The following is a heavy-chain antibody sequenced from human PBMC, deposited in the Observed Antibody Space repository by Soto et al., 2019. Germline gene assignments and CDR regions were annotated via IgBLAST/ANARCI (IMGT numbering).Heavy chain of an antibody. Sequence: QVQLVQSGADVKKPGASVKVSCKASGYTFTSYGISWVRQAPGQGREWMGWISAYNGNTNYAQKLQGRVTMTTDTSTSTAYMELRSLRSDDTAVYYCARDLADPEDTYGMDVWGQGTTVTVSS. CDR2: ISAYNGNT. J-gene: IGHJ6*02. CDR3: ARDLADPEDTYGMDV. CDR1: GYTFTSYG. D-gene: IGHD2-15*01. V-gene: IGHV1-18*01.